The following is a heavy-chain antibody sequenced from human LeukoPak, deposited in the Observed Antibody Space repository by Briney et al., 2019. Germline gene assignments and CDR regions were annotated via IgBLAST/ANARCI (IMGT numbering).Heavy chain of an antibody. CDR2: IYTSGST. J-gene: IGHJ4*02. CDR3: ARCTITPYYFDY. CDR1: GGSISSDSYY. V-gene: IGHV4-61*02. D-gene: IGHD5-12*01. Sequence: PSQTLSLTCTVSGGSISSDSYYWSWIRQPAGKGREWIGRIYTSGSTNFSPSLKSRVTISVDTSKNQFSLKLSSVTAADTAVYYCARCTITPYYFDYWGQGTLVTVSS.